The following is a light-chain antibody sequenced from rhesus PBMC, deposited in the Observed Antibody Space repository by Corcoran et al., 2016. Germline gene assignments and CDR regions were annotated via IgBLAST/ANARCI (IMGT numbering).Light chain of an antibody. CDR1: QSISSW. V-gene: IGKV1-22*01. CDR3: QQYSNSPYS. CDR2: KAS. J-gene: IGKJ2*01. Sequence: DIQMTQSPSSLSASVGDTVTITCRASQSISSWLAWYQRKPGKAPKLLIYKASSLQSGFPSRFSGNGSGTDFTLTLSSLQSGDFATYYCQQYSNSPYSFGQVTKVEI.